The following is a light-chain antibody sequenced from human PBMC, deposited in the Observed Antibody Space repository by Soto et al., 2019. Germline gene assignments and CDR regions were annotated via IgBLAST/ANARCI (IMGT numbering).Light chain of an antibody. J-gene: IGLJ2*01. CDR1: SSNIGSNI. CDR2: NYN. CDR3: AAWDDSLNGLV. Sequence: QSVLTQPPSASGTPGQRVTISCSGSSSNIGSNILSWYQQLPGTAPKLLMYNYNQRPSGVPDRFSGSKSGTSASLAISGLQSEYEADYYCAAWDDSLNGLVFGGGTKLTVL. V-gene: IGLV1-44*01.